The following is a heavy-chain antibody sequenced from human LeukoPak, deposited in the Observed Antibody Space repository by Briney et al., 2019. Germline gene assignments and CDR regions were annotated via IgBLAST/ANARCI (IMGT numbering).Heavy chain of an antibody. V-gene: IGHV4-59*01. CDR2: IYYSGST. J-gene: IGHJ4*02. D-gene: IGHD6-19*01. CDR3: ARATYSSGWGTSDY. Sequence: SETLSLTCTVSGXSISSYYWSWIRQPPGKGLEWIAYIYYSGSTNYNPSLKSRVTISVDTSKNQFSLKLSSVTAADTAVYYCARATYSSGWGTSDYWGQGTLVTVSS. CDR1: GXSISSYY.